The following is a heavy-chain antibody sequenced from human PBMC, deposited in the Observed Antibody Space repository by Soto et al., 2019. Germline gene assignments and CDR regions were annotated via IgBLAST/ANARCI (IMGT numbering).Heavy chain of an antibody. J-gene: IGHJ4*02. CDR3: AHRLRDSSGYHFDY. Sequence: QITLKESGPTLVKPTQTLTLTCTFSGFSLSTSGVGVGWIRQPPGKALEWLALIYWDDDKRYSPSLKSRLTTHKXTXRNQVVLTMTNMDPVDTATYYCAHRLRDSSGYHFDYWGQGTLVTVSS. V-gene: IGHV2-5*02. D-gene: IGHD3-22*01. CDR2: IYWDDDK. CDR1: GFSLSTSGVG.